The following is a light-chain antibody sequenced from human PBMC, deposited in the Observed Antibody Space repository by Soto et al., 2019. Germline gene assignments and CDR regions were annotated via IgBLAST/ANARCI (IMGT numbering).Light chain of an antibody. CDR2: DAS. CDR1: QDISTY. CDR3: QHYDNLPLT. J-gene: IGKJ4*01. V-gene: IGKV1-33*01. Sequence: DIQMTQSPSSLSASVGDRVTITCQASQDISTYLSWYQQKPGKAPRLLIYDASSLETGVPSWLSGSGSGTYFTFTISSLQPEDIATYYCQHYDNLPLTFGGGTKVEIK.